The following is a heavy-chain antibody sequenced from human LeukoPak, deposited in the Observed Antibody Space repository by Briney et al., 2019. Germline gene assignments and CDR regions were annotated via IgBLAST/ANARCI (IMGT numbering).Heavy chain of an antibody. V-gene: IGHV3-23*01. CDR2: ISDTGGRT. Sequence: GGSLRLSCAVSGITLSNYSMTWVRQAPGKGLEWVAGISDTGGRTNYADSVKGRFTISRDNPKNTLYLQMNSLRAEDTAVYFCAKRGVVIRVILVGFHKEAYYFDSWGQGALVTVSS. CDR1: GITLSNYS. J-gene: IGHJ4*02. CDR3: AKRGVVIRVILVGFHKEAYYFDS. D-gene: IGHD3-22*01.